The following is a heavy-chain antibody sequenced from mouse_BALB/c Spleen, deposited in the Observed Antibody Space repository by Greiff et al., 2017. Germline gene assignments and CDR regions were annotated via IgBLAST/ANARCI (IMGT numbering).Heavy chain of an antibody. D-gene: IGHD2-3*01. CDR2: IDPENGDT. CDR1: GFNIKDYY. Sequence: DVQLVESGAELVRSGASVKLSCTASGFNIKDYYMHWVKQRPEQGLEWIGWIDPENGDTEYAPKFQGKATMTADTSSNTAYLQLSSLTSEDTAVYYCNAIYDGFRLAYWGQGTLVTVSA. V-gene: IGHV14-4*02. J-gene: IGHJ3*01. CDR3: NAIYDGFRLAY.